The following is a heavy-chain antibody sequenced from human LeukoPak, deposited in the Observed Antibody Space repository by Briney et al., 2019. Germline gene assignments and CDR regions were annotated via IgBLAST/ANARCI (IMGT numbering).Heavy chain of an antibody. CDR2: INWNGGST. CDR1: GFTFDDYG. V-gene: IGHV3-20*04. D-gene: IGHD3-3*01. CDR3: ARRVVINYYYYMDV. J-gene: IGHJ6*03. Sequence: GGSLRLSCAASGFTFDDYGMSWVRQAPGKGLEWVSGINWNGGSTGYADSVKGRFTISRDNAKNSLYLQMNSLRAEDTALYYCARRVVINYYYYMDVWGKGTTVTVSS.